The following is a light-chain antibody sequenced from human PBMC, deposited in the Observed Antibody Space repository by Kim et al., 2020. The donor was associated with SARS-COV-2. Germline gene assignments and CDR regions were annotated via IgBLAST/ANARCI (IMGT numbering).Light chain of an antibody. J-gene: IGLJ3*02. CDR2: GKN. V-gene: IGLV3-19*01. CDR3: NSRDSSGNHWV. Sequence: ALGQTVRITCQGDNLRNYYAIWYQQKQRLAPALVIYGKNNRPSGIPDRFSGSSSGNTASLTITGAQAEDEADYYCNSRDSSGNHWVFGGGTQLTVL. CDR1: NLRNYY.